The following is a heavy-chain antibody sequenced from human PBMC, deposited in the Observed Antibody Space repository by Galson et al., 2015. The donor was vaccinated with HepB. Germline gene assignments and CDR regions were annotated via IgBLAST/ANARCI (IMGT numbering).Heavy chain of an antibody. Sequence: SLRLSCAASGFTFSSYAMSWVRQAPGKGLEWVSAISGSGGSTYYADSVKGRFTISRDNSKNTLYLQMNSLRAEDTAVYYCAKYHTMIVVVTGGGIDYWGQGTLVTVSS. CDR1: GFTFSSYA. CDR3: AKYHTMIVVVTGGGIDY. D-gene: IGHD3-22*01. V-gene: IGHV3-23*01. J-gene: IGHJ4*02. CDR2: ISGSGGST.